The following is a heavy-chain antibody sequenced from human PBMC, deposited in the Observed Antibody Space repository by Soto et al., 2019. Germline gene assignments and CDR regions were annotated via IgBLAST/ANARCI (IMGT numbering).Heavy chain of an antibody. J-gene: IGHJ6*02. CDR3: AKGGAIVAAGTRVYLYNAMDV. V-gene: IGHV1-2*02. Sequence: SVQVSCMACGYTFTGYYVHWVRPAPAQGLAGVAWINPNSGDTYLAQRFQGRVTMNRDTSIGAAYMELKGLTSDGTAECYCAKGGAIVAAGTRVYLYNAMDVWGQGTTVTVSS. CDR1: GYTFTGYY. D-gene: IGHD3-16*02. CDR2: INPNSGDT.